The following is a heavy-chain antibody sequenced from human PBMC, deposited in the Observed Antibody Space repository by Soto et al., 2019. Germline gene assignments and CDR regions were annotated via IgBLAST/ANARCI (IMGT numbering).Heavy chain of an antibody. V-gene: IGHV5-51*01. CDR2: IYPGDSDT. Sequence: GESLKISCKGSGYSFTSYWIGWVRQMPGKGLEWMGIIYPGDSDTRYSPSFQGQVTILADKSISTAYLQWRSLKAAITAMYYCATPPGGCLQLPIYGMDIVGQETT. CDR3: ATPPGGCLQLPIYGMDI. CDR1: GYSFTSYW. J-gene: IGHJ6*02. D-gene: IGHD5-12*01.